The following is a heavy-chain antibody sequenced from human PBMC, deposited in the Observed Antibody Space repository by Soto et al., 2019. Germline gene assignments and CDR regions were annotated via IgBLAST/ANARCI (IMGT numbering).Heavy chain of an antibody. CDR2: IRTTAGGGTT. D-gene: IGHD1-1*01. V-gene: IGHV3-15*07. Sequence: GGSLRLSCAASGFTFSNVWMNWVRQAPGKGLEWVGHIRTTAGGGTTDYAAPVKGSFIISRDDSKNTLYLQMNSLKIDDTAVYYCTTDTGATTGPGFDYWGQGSLVIVSS. CDR3: TTDTGATTGPGFDY. J-gene: IGHJ4*02. CDR1: GFTFSNVW.